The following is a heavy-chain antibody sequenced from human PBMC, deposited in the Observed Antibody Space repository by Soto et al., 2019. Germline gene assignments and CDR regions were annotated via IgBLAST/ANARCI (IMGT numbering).Heavy chain of an antibody. CDR3: ARDPKTITRVRGVINYCYDGMDV. CDR2: IIPIFGTA. Sequence: GASVKVSCKASGCSFSSYALSWVRQAPGQGLEWMGGIIPIFGTANYAQKFQGRVTITADESTSTAYMELSSLRSEDTAVYYCARDPKTITRVRGVINYCYDGMDVWGQGTTVTVSS. CDR1: GCSFSSYA. J-gene: IGHJ6*02. D-gene: IGHD3-10*01. V-gene: IGHV1-69*13.